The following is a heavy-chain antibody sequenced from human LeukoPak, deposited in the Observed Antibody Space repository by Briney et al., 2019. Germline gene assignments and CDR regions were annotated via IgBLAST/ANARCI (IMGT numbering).Heavy chain of an antibody. CDR3: ARLHYDYVWGSYRQYYFDY. V-gene: IGHV4-4*07. D-gene: IGHD3-16*02. CDR1: GGSISSYY. J-gene: IGHJ4*02. CDR2: IYTSGST. Sequence: SETLSLTCTVSGGSISSYYWSWIRQPAGKGLEWIGRIYTSGSTNYNPSLKSRVTISVDTSKNQFSLKLSSVTAADTAVYYCARLHYDYVWGSYRQYYFDYWGQGTLVTVSS.